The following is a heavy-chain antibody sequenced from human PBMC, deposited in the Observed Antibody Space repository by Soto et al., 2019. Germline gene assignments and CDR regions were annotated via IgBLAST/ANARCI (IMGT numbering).Heavy chain of an antibody. CDR3: AKKGSGWYYY. Sequence: PWGSLRLSCAASGFTFSSYAMSWVRQAPGKGLEWVSAISGGGGSTYYADSVKGRFTISRDNSESTLSLQMNSLRAEDTAVYYCAKKGSGWYYYWGQGTLVTVS. D-gene: IGHD6-19*01. CDR1: GFTFSSYA. V-gene: IGHV3-23*01. J-gene: IGHJ4*02. CDR2: ISGGGGST.